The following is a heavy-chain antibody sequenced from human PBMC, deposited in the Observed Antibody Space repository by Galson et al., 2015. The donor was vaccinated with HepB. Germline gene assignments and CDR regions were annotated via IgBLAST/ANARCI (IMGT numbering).Heavy chain of an antibody. J-gene: IGHJ6*02. CDR3: ARDRVTQYLEWFMTPEFYGLDV. CDR1: GYSFNSYG. V-gene: IGHV1-18*01. CDR2: ITTYNDET. D-gene: IGHD3-3*01. Sequence: SVKVSCKASGYSFNSYGITWVRQAPGQGLEWMGWITTYNDETNHAQKFQGRITMSTDTPTRTAYMELRSLRFDDTGVYYCARDRVTQYLEWFMTPEFYGLDVWGQGTAVTVSS.